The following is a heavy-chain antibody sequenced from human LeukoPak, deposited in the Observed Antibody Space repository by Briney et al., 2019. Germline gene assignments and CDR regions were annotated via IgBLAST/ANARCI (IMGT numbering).Heavy chain of an antibody. J-gene: IGHJ4*02. CDR3: AGDYNSLTGLNY. Sequence: GGSLRLSCAASGFTFCDSAMHWVRQASGKGLEWLGRIRTQANNDATAYGASVKGRFIISRDDSRNTAYLQMNSLKTEDTAVYYCAGDYNSLTGLNYWGQGTLVTVSS. CDR1: GFTFCDSA. CDR2: IRTQANNDAT. V-gene: IGHV3-73*01. D-gene: IGHD3-9*01.